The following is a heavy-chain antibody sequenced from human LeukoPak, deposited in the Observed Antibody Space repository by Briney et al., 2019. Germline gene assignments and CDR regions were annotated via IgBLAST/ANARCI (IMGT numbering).Heavy chain of an antibody. CDR1: GFTFSSYG. CDR3: ARSSPLYYDFWSGYFTKTGTNYFDY. V-gene: IGHV3-21*01. Sequence: PGGSLRLSCAASGFTFSSYGMNWVRQAPGKGLEWVSSISSSSSYIYYADSVKGRFTISRDNAKNSLYLQMNSLRAEDTAVYYCARSSPLYYDFWSGYFTKTGTNYFDYWGQGTLVTVSS. CDR2: ISSSSSYI. J-gene: IGHJ4*02. D-gene: IGHD3-3*01.